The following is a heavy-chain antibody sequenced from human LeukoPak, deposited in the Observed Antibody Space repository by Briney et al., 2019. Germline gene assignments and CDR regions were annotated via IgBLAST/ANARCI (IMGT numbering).Heavy chain of an antibody. J-gene: IGHJ1*01. V-gene: IGHV3-23*01. CDR3: ARDPNGNYVGAFDFQR. D-gene: IGHD4-17*01. CDR2: ISGVNT. Sequence: PGGSLRLSCAASGFTFSNYALAWVRQAPGEGLEWVSSISGVNTHYADSVKGRFSISRDNYKNTLYLQMSSLRAEDTAVYYCARDPNGNYVGAFDFQRWGQGTLVTVSS. CDR1: GFTFSNYA.